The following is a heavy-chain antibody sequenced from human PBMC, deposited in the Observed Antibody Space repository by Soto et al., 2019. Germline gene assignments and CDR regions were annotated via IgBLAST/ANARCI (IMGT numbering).Heavy chain of an antibody. CDR2: ISAYDGKT. V-gene: IGHV1-18*01. CDR3: ARDPHEFWTSYWFDP. J-gene: IGHJ5*02. Sequence: ASVKVSCKTSGYTFNTYGINWVRQAPGQGLELMGWISAYDGKTTYAEKFQGRVTLTTDTATSTAYMELRSLRSDDTAIYYCARDPHEFWTSYWFDPWGQGTPVTVSS. D-gene: IGHD3-3*01. CDR1: GYTFNTYG.